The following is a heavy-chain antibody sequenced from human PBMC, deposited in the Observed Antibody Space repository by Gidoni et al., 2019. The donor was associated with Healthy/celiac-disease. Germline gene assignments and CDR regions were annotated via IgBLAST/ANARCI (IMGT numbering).Heavy chain of an antibody. Sequence: QVQLQQWGAGLLKPSETLSLTCAVYGGSFSGYYWSWIRQPPGKGLEWIGEINHSGSTNYNPSLKSRVTISVDTSKNQFSLKLSSVTAADTAVYYCARVKDTRGYNWFDPWGQGTLVTVSS. V-gene: IGHV4-34*01. CDR1: GGSFSGYY. J-gene: IGHJ5*02. D-gene: IGHD2-2*02. CDR2: INHSGST. CDR3: ARVKDTRGYNWFDP.